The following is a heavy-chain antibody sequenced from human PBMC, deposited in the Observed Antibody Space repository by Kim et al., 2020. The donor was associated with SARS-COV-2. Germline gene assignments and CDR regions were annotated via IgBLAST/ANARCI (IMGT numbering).Heavy chain of an antibody. D-gene: IGHD6-13*01. CDR1: GFTFSSYS. J-gene: IGHJ4*02. V-gene: IGHV3-21*01. Sequence: GGSLRLSCAASGFTFSSYSMNWVRQAPGKGLEWVSSISSSSSYIYYADSVKGRFTISRDNAKNSLYLQMNSLRAEDTAVYYCARVKGRDKQQLVDYWGQGTLVTVSS. CDR2: ISSSSSYI. CDR3: ARVKGRDKQQLVDY.